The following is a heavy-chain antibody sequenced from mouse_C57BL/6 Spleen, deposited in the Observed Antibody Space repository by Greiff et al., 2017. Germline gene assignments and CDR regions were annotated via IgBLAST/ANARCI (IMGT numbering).Heavy chain of an antibody. D-gene: IGHD1-1*01. Sequence: EVNVVESGGGLVKPGGSLKLSCAASGFTFSSYAMSWVRQTPEKRLEWVATISDGGGYTYYPDNVTGRFTISRDNAKNNLYLQMSHLKSEDTAMYYCARDDGVGGTMDDWGKGTSVTVSS. CDR1: GFTFSSYA. J-gene: IGHJ4*01. V-gene: IGHV5-4*01. CDR3: ARDDGVGGTMDD. CDR2: ISDGGGYT.